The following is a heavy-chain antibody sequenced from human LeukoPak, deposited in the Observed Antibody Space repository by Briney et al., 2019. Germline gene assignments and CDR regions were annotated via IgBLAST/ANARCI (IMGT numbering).Heavy chain of an antibody. CDR2: INHSGST. Sequence: SETLSLTCAVYGGSFSGYYWSWLLQPPGKGLEWIGEINHSGSTNYNPSLKSRVTISVDTSKNQFSLKLSSVTAADTAVYYCASPHDTSGHAFDIWGQGTMVTVSS. CDR3: ASPHDTSGHAFDI. CDR1: GGSFSGYY. J-gene: IGHJ3*02. D-gene: IGHD3-22*01. V-gene: IGHV4-34*01.